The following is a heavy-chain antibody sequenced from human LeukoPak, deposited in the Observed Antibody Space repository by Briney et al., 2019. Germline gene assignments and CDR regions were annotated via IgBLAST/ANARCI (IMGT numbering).Heavy chain of an antibody. Sequence: SETLSLTCTVSGDSIRSGTYYWSWIRQPAGKGLEWIGRIYTSGSTNYNPSLKSRVTMSVDTSKNQFSLKLSSVTAADTAVYYCARDSAAAATIRVLDYWGQGTLVTVSS. CDR3: ARDSAAAATIRVLDY. J-gene: IGHJ4*02. CDR2: IYTSGST. V-gene: IGHV4-61*02. D-gene: IGHD6-13*01. CDR1: GDSIRSGTYY.